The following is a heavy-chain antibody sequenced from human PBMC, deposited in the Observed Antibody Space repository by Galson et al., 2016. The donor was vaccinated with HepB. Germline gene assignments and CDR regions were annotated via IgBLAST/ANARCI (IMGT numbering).Heavy chain of an antibody. CDR1: GFAFNSYT. Sequence: SLRLSCAVSGFAFNSYTMHWARQAPGQRLEWVAVIAYDASTKYYTDSVKGRFTISRDNSKNTLYLQMNGLRAEDTAVYYCARDWLELRHYYYMDVWGKGTTVTVSS. D-gene: IGHD1-7*01. V-gene: IGHV3-30*03. CDR2: IAYDASTK. CDR3: ARDWLELRHYYYMDV. J-gene: IGHJ6*03.